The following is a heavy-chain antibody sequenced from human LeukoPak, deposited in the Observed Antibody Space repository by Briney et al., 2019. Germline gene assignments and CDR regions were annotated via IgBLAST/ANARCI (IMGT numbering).Heavy chain of an antibody. CDR3: SGSSRKPCDI. Sequence: GRSLTLSCAASGFTFSSYSMNWVRNAPRKGLERDSSISSSSSYIYYSDSVKGRLTISRDNATNSQYLQMHSLRAEDTPVDDSSGSSRKPCDIGRQQTSVTVSS. V-gene: IGHV3-21*01. D-gene: IGHD3-10*01. CDR1: GFTFSSYS. J-gene: IGHJ3*02. CDR2: ISSSSSYI.